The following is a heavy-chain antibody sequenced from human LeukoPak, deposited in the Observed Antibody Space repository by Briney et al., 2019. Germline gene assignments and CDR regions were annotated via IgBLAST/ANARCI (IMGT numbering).Heavy chain of an antibody. J-gene: IGHJ3*02. CDR2: ISGSGGST. Sequence: PGGSLRLSCAASGFTFSSYAMSWVRQAPGKGLEWVSAISGSGGSTYYADSVKGRFTISRDNSKNTLNLQMNSLRAEDTAVYYCAKALGIAVAGNAFDIWGQGTMVTVSS. CDR1: GFTFSSYA. CDR3: AKALGIAVAGNAFDI. V-gene: IGHV3-23*01. D-gene: IGHD6-19*01.